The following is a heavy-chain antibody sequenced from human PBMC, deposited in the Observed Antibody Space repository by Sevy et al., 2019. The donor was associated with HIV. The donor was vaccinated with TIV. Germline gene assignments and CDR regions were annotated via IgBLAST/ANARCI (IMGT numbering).Heavy chain of an antibody. Sequence: GGSLRLSCVVSGFDIRSNYMSWVRQAPGKGLEWVSHIYAGGTAHYADSVKGRFTLSRDDSKNTVSLQMRSLRVEDSAVYYCASEYCSRGSCFFDYWGQGIQVTVSS. J-gene: IGHJ4*02. CDR3: ASEYCSRGSCFFDY. CDR2: IYAGGTA. CDR1: GFDIRSNY. D-gene: IGHD2-15*01. V-gene: IGHV3-53*01.